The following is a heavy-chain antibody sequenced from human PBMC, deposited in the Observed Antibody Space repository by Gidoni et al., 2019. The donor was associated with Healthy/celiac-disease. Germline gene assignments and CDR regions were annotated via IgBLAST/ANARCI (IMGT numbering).Heavy chain of an antibody. J-gene: IGHJ4*02. CDR3: ARDLYSSSYYFDY. Sequence: QVQLVESGGGLVKPGGSLRLSRAASGFTFSDYYMSWTRQVPGKGLEWVSYISSSGSTIYYADSVKGRFTISRDNAKNSLYLQMNSLRAEDTAVYYCARDLYSSSYYFDYWGQGTLVTVSS. CDR1: GFTFSDYY. V-gene: IGHV3-11*01. D-gene: IGHD6-6*01. CDR2: ISSSGSTI.